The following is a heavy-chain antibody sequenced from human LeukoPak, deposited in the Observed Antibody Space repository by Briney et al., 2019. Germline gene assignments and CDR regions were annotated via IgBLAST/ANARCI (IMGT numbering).Heavy chain of an antibody. CDR1: GGSISSYY. V-gene: IGHV4-59*01. J-gene: IGHJ3*02. D-gene: IGHD1-26*01. CDR3: ARVEWDTSAFDI. CDR2: IYYSGST. Sequence: SETLSLTCTVSGGSISSYYWSWIRQPPGKGLEWIGYIYYSGSTNYNPSLKSRVTISVDTSKNQFSLKLSSVTAADTAVYYCARVEWDTSAFDIWGQRTMVTVSS.